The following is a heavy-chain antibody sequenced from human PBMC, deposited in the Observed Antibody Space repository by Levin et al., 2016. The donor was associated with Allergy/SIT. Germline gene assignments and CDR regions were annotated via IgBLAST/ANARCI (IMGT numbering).Heavy chain of an antibody. D-gene: IGHD6-6*01. J-gene: IGHJ4*02. Sequence: GGSLRLSCAASGFTFSSYEMNWVRQAPGKGLEWVSYISSSGSTIYYADSVKGRFTISRDNAKNSLYLQMNSLRAEDTAVYYCAKGGSRIYSSSSFVDYWGQGTLVTVSS. CDR3: AKGGSRIYSSSSFVDY. CDR2: ISSSGSTI. CDR1: GFTFSSYE. V-gene: IGHV3-48*03.